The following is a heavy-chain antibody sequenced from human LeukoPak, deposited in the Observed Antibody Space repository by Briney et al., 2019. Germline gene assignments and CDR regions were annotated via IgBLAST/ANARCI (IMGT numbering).Heavy chain of an antibody. CDR3: AKSMTLLWRRFFDL. CDR1: GFTFSTYA. D-gene: IGHD3-10*01. Sequence: GGSLRLSCAASGFTFSTYAMSWVRQAPGKGLEWVSTISDSGANTYYADSVRGRFTISRDNSKNTLYLQKNSLRADDTAIYYCAKSMTLLWRRFFDLWGRGTHVTVSS. V-gene: IGHV3-23*01. J-gene: IGHJ2*01. CDR2: ISDSGANT.